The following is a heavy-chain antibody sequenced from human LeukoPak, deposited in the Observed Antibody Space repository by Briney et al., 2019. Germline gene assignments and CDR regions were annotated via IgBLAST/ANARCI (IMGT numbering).Heavy chain of an antibody. CDR2: IYYSGST. J-gene: IGHJ4*02. CDR1: GDSVSSGSSH. Sequence: SETLSLTCIVSGDSVSSGSSHWGWVRQPPGKGLGWIGNIYYSGSTYYNSSLKSRVTISVDTSKNQFSLKPSSETAADAAVYFCARLRGFSFAYGDYWGQGTLVTVSS. CDR3: ARLRGFSFAYGDY. V-gene: IGHV4-39*01. D-gene: IGHD3-16*01.